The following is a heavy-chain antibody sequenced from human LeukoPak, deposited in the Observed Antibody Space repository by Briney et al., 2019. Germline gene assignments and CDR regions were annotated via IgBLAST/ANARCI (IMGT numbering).Heavy chain of an antibody. CDR2: ISGSGGST. J-gene: IGHJ6*03. CDR1: GFTFSDYY. CDR3: ASGDYGLSYYYYYYMDV. V-gene: IGHV3-23*01. D-gene: IGHD4-17*01. Sequence: SGGSLRLSCAASGFTFSDYYMSWIRQAPGKGLEWVSAISGSGGSTYYADSVKGRFTISRDNSKNTLYLQMNSLRAEDTAVYYCASGDYGLSYYYYYYMDVWGKGTTVTVSS.